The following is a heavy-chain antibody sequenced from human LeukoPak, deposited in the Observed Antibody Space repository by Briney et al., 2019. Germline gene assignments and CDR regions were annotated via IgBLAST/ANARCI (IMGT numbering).Heavy chain of an antibody. V-gene: IGHV3-23*01. CDR3: ASLHPHYEILTGYPRGYFDY. J-gene: IGHJ4*02. CDR2: ISGSGGST. Sequence: GGSLRLSCAASGFTFSSYAMSWVRQAPGKGLEWVSAISGSGGSTYYADSVKGRFTISRDNSKNTLYLQMNSLRAEDTAVYYCASLHPHYEILTGYPRGYFDYWGQGTLVTVSS. D-gene: IGHD3-9*01. CDR1: GFTFSSYA.